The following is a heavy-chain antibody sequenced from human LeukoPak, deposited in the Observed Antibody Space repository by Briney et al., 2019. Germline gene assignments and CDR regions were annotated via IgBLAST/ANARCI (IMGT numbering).Heavy chain of an antibody. V-gene: IGHV1-8*03. CDR3: AREDYYDSGSNDY. J-gene: IGHJ4*02. CDR1: GYTFTSYD. D-gene: IGHD3-22*01. Sequence: HRASVKVSCKASGYTFTSYDINWVRQATGQGLEWMGWMNPNSGNTAYAQKFQGRVTITRNTSISTAYMELSSLRSEDTAVYYCAREDYYDSGSNDYWGQGTLVTVSS. CDR2: MNPNSGNT.